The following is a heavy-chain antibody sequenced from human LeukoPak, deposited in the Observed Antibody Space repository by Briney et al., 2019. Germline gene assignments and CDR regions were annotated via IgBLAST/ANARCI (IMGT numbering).Heavy chain of an antibody. Sequence: AGSLRFSGAASGFTFTSYAMSRVRQAPGKGPEWVSSITKSGDKSGDTIYNADSVKGRFTVSRDNSKNTMSLHMNSLRAEDMAVYYCARGSYGLDVWGQGTTVSVSS. CDR3: ARGSYGLDV. CDR2: ITKSGDKSGDTI. V-gene: IGHV3-23*01. CDR1: GFTFTSYA. J-gene: IGHJ6*02.